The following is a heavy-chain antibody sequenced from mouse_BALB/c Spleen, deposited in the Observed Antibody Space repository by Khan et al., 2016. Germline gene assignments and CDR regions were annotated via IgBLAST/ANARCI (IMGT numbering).Heavy chain of an antibody. CDR2: INTLSGVP. CDR1: GYTFTTAG. CDR3: AREPYAMDY. V-gene: IGHV9-4*02. Sequence: QIQLVQSGPELKKPGETVRISCKASGYTFTTAGMQWVQKMPGKGLRWIGWINTLSGVPISAEDFKGRFAFSLETSASTAYLQIGNLKNEDTATYFCAREPYAMDYWGQGTSVTVSS. J-gene: IGHJ4*01. D-gene: IGHD6-1*01.